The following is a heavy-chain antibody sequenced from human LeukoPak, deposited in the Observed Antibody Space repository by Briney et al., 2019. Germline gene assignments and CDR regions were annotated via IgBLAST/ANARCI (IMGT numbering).Heavy chain of an antibody. J-gene: IGHJ4*02. D-gene: IGHD4-17*01. CDR3: ARDRADYGDFGY. V-gene: IGHV1-2*02. CDR1: GYTFTVYY. Sequence: ASVNVSCKASGYTFTVYYMHWVRQAPGQGLEWMGWINPNSGGTNYAQKFQGRVTMTRDTSISTAYMELSRLRSDDTAVYYCARDRADYGDFGYWGQGTLVTVSS. CDR2: INPNSGGT.